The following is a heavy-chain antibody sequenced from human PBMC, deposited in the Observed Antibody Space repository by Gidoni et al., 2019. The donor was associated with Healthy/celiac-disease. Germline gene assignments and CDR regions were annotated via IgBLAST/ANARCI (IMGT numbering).Heavy chain of an antibody. J-gene: IGHJ6*02. D-gene: IGHD5-12*01. Sequence: QVQLVESGGGVVQPGRSLRPSCPASGFPFSSSGIHWVRQAPGKGLEWVAVISYDGSNKYYADSVKGRFTISRDNSKNTLYLQMNSLRAEDTAVYYCAKDLGEYSGYDLYYYYGMDVWGQGTTVTVSS. V-gene: IGHV3-30*18. CDR3: AKDLGEYSGYDLYYYYGMDV. CDR1: GFPFSSSG. CDR2: ISYDGSNK.